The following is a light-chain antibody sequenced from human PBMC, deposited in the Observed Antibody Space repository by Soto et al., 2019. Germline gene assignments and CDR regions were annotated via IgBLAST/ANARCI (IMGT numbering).Light chain of an antibody. J-gene: IGKJ1*01. CDR3: HQYATSPKT. CDR1: QSVGGNS. Sequence: IVLTQPPATLSLSPGKRGTLSCRASQSVGGNSLAWYQQKPGQAPRFLIYAADTRATGMPDRFSGSGSGRDFTLNLSSLEPEDCAVYYCHQYATSPKTFRQWTTVDIK. CDR2: AAD. V-gene: IGKV3-20*01.